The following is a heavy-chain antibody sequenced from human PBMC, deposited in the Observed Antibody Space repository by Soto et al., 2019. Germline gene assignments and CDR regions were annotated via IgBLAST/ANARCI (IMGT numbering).Heavy chain of an antibody. CDR1: CASMNNYY. CDR3: VRSGHTFGGVM. Sequence: ASETLSLTGSGSCASMNNYYGSWVRQPPGRGLECIGYMYSSGSSNYNSSLKSRVTISVDTSKNQFSLKLSSVTAADTAVYYCVRSGHTFGGVMWGLGTLVTVSS. J-gene: IGHJ4*02. V-gene: IGHV4-59*01. D-gene: IGHD3-16*01. CDR2: MYSSGSS.